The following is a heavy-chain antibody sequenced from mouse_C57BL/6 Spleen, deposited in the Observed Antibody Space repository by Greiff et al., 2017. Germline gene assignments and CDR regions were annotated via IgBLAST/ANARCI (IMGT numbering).Heavy chain of an antibody. Sequence: QLKQSGPELVKPGASVKISCKASGYAFSSSWMNWVKQRPGKGLEWIGRIYPGDGDTNYNGKFKGKATLTADKSSSTAYMQLSSLTSEDSAVYFCVRQLRPSYAMDYWGQGTSVTVSS. J-gene: IGHJ4*01. D-gene: IGHD3-2*02. CDR1: GYAFSSSW. V-gene: IGHV1-82*01. CDR2: IYPGDGDT. CDR3: VRQLRPSYAMDY.